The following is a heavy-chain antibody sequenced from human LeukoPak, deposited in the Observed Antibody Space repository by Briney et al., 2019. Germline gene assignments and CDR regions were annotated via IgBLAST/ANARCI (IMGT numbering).Heavy chain of an antibody. D-gene: IGHD6-13*01. CDR2: ITHRGSI. Sequence: SETLSLTCGVFGRSFSGHFYSWIRQSPGKGLEWIGEITHRGSINYNPSLKSRAAMSVDTSKNHFSLKLTSVTAADNGVYYCARALAAAVINWGQGTLVTVSS. CDR3: ARALAAAVIN. J-gene: IGHJ1*01. CDR1: GRSFSGHF. V-gene: IGHV4-34*01.